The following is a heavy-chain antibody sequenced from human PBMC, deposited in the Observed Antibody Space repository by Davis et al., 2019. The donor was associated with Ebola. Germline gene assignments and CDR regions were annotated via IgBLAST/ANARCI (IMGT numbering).Heavy chain of an antibody. CDR3: ARGGYRYSSGWYKGYYFDY. J-gene: IGHJ4*02. V-gene: IGHV4-34*01. CDR2: INHSGNT. D-gene: IGHD6-19*01. CDR1: GGSFSGYF. Sequence: PSETLSLTCAVYGGSFSGYFWNWIRQPPGKGLEWIGEINHSGNTNYNSSLKSRVTISLDRSKNQFSLNLKSVTAADTAVYYCARGGYRYSSGWYKGYYFDYWGQGTLVTVSS.